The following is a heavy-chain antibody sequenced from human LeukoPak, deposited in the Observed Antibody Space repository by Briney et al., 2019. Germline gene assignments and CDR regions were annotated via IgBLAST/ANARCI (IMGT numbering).Heavy chain of an antibody. Sequence: GGSLRLSCAASGITFSNYAMSWLRQAPGKGLEWVSSISDSGGRKYYAESVKGRFTISRDNSKNTVSLQMSSLRADDTAVYYCAKRVAYSSSWPHFDYWGQGTLVTVSS. CDR3: AKRVAYSSSWPHFDY. D-gene: IGHD6-13*01. CDR2: ISDSGGRK. V-gene: IGHV3-23*01. CDR1: GITFSNYA. J-gene: IGHJ4*02.